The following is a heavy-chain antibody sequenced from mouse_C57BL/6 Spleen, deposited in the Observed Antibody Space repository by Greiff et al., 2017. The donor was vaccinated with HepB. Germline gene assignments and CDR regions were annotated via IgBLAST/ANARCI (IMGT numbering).Heavy chain of an antibody. CDR1: GYAFSSYW. CDR3: ARSVHYYGSSYAY. Sequence: QVQLQQSGAELVKPGASVKISCKASGYAFSSYWMNWVKQRPGKGLEWIGQIYPGDGDTNYNGKFKGKATLTADKSSSTAYMQLSSLTSEDSAVYFCARSVHYYGSSYAYWGQGTTLTVSS. J-gene: IGHJ2*01. CDR2: IYPGDGDT. D-gene: IGHD1-1*01. V-gene: IGHV1-80*01.